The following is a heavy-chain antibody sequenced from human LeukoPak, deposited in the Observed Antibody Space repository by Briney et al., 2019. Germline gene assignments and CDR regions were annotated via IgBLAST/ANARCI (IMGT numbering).Heavy chain of an antibody. J-gene: IGHJ5*02. D-gene: IGHD3-16*02. CDR3: ARGDYVWGSYRPFDP. V-gene: IGHV3-48*01. CDR2: ISSLSGTI. Sequence: GGSLRLSCVASGFTFSSYSMNWVRQAPGEGLEWVSYISSLSGTIYYADSVKGRFTISRDNAKNSLYLQMNSLRAEDTAVYYCARGDYVWGSYRPFDPWGQGTLVTVSS. CDR1: GFTFSSYS.